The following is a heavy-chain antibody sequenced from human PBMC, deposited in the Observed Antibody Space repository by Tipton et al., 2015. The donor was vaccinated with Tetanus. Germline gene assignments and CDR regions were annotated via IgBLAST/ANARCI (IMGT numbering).Heavy chain of an antibody. V-gene: IGHV3-33*01. CDR3: ARERFVEWFGPLDC. J-gene: IGHJ4*02. Sequence: LSLTCAASGFTFSTHGMHWVRQAPGKGLEWVALVWYDGTRKYYTESVEGRFTISRDNSKNTLYLQMDSLRVEDTATYLCARERFVEWFGPLDCRGQGTLVTVSS. D-gene: IGHD3-3*01. CDR2: VWYDGTRK. CDR1: GFTFSTHG.